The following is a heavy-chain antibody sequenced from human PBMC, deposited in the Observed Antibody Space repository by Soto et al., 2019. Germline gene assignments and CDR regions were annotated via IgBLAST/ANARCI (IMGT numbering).Heavy chain of an antibody. V-gene: IGHV1-69*13. J-gene: IGHJ6*02. Sequence: SVKVSCKASGATFSTYTITWVRQAPGQGVEWMGGIIPMFGTANYAQKFQGSVTITADESTNTAYMELSSLRPEDTAVFYCAQETLRYYALDVWGQGTTVTVSS. CDR3: AQETLRYYALDV. CDR1: GATFSTYT. CDR2: IIPMFGTA.